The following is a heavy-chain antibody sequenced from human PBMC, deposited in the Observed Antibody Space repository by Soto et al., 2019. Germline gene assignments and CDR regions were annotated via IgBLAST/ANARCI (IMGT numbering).Heavy chain of an antibody. V-gene: IGHV4-31*03. CDR3: ARSPSTIFGVVINWFDP. CDR2: IYYSGST. J-gene: IGHJ5*02. Sequence: NPSETLSLTCTVSGGSISSGGYYWSWIRQHPGKGLEWIGYIYYSGSTYYNPSLKSRVTISVDTSKNQFSLKLSSVTAADTAVYYCARSPSTIFGVVINWFDPWGQGTLVTVSS. D-gene: IGHD3-3*01. CDR1: GGSISSGGYY.